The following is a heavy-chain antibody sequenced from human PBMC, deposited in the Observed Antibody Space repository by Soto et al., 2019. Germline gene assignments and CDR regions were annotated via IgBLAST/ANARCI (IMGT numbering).Heavy chain of an antibody. J-gene: IGHJ6*02. V-gene: IGHV1-58*01. CDR3: AADGARGDPHYYSGMDV. CDR2: IVVGSGNT. Sequence: SVKLYFKASGLAFTSSAVQWVRQDRGQRLEWIGWIVVGSGNTNYAQKFQERVTITRDMSTSTAYMELSSLRSEDTAVYYCAADGARGDPHYYSGMDVWGQATTVTVSS. D-gene: IGHD2-21*02. CDR1: GLAFTSSA.